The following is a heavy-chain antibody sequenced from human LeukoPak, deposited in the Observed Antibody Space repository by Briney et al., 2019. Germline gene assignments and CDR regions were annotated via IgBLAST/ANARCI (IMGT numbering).Heavy chain of an antibody. CDR1: GGSLSDYN. CDR3: ARRGVPATRGWFDP. Sequence: SETLSLTCAVYGGSLSDYNWSWIRQPPGKGLEWIGEINQSGSTNYNPSLKSRVTISVDTSKNQFSLKLSSVTAADTAVYYCARRGVPATRGWFDPWGQGTLVTVSS. J-gene: IGHJ5*02. CDR2: INQSGST. V-gene: IGHV4-34*01. D-gene: IGHD2-2*01.